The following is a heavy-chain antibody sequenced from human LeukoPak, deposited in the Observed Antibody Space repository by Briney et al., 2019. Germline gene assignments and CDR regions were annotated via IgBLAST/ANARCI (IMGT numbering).Heavy chain of an antibody. CDR1: GFMFSNYG. J-gene: IGHJ3*02. CDR3: AKGQIAVAAPDAFDI. V-gene: IGHV3-30*02. CDR2: IWYDGSNK. D-gene: IGHD6-19*01. Sequence: GGSLRLSCAASGFMFSNYGMHWVRQAPGKGLEWVAVIWYDGSNKYYADTVKGRFTISRDNSKNTLYLQMNSLRAEDTAVYYCAKGQIAVAAPDAFDIWGQGTMVTVSS.